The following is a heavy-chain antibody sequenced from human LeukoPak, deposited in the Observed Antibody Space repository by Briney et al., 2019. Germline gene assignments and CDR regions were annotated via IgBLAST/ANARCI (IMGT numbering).Heavy chain of an antibody. CDR2: ISSSGSYI. V-gene: IGHV3-21*01. CDR3: ARWPLKGMDV. Sequence: PGGSLRLSCAASGFTFSSYSMNWVRQAPGKGLEWVSSISSSGSYIYYADSVKGRFTISRDNAKNSLYLQMNSLRAEDTAVYYCARWPLKGMDVWGQGTTVTVSS. J-gene: IGHJ6*02. CDR1: GFTFSSYS.